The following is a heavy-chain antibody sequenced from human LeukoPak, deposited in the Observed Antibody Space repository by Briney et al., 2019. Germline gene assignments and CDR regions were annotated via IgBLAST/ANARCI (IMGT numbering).Heavy chain of an antibody. CDR1: GFTFDDYA. CDR3: ARDVAGPGSH. CDR2: TNEYGSIT. V-gene: IGHV3-74*01. Sequence: GGSLRLSCAASGFTFDDYAMHWVRQAPGEGLVWVSRTNEYGSITDYADSVRDRFTISRDNAKNTLYLQMNSLRAEDTAVYYCARDVAGPGSHWGPGTLVSVSS. J-gene: IGHJ4*02. D-gene: IGHD3-10*01.